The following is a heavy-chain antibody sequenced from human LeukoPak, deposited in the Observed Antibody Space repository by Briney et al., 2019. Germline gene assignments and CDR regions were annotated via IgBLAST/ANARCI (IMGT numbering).Heavy chain of an antibody. J-gene: IGHJ4*02. D-gene: IGHD4-11*01. CDR2: IYYSGST. CDR3: ARQDLTVTNY. Sequence: SETLSHTCTVSGGSISSSSYYWGWIRQPPGKGLEWIGSIYYSGSTYYNPSLKSRVTISVDTSKNQFSLKLSPVTAADTAVYYCARQDLTVTNYWGQGTLVTVSS. V-gene: IGHV4-39*01. CDR1: GGSISSSSYY.